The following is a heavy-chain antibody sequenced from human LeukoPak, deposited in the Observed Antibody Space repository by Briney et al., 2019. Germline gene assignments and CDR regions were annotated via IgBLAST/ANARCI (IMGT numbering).Heavy chain of an antibody. V-gene: IGHV3-48*04. J-gene: IGHJ4*02. CDR2: ISASSSSI. CDR1: GFTFSSYA. D-gene: IGHD1-26*01. Sequence: NPGGSLRLSCAASGFTFSSYAMNWVRQAPGTGLEWVSYISASSSSITYADSVKGRFTISRDSGKNSLYLQMNSLRAEDTAVYYCARDRVGATEFDYWGQGTLVTVSS. CDR3: ARDRVGATEFDY.